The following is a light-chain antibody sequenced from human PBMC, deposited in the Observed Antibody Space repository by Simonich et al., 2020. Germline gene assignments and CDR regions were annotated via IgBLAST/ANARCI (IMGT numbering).Light chain of an antibody. J-gene: IGKJ4*01. CDR1: QSVSSN. CDR2: GAS. V-gene: IGKV3-15*01. CDR3: QQYNNWPPLT. Sequence: EIVMTQSPATLSVSPGERATLPCRASQSVSSNLARSQQKPGQAPRLLIYGASTRATGIPARFSGSGSGTEFTLTISSLQSEDFAVYYCQQYNNWPPLTFGGGTKVEIK.